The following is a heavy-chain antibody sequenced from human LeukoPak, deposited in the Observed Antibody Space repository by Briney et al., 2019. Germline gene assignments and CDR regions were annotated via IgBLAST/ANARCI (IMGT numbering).Heavy chain of an antibody. CDR2: INPNSGGT. V-gene: IGHV1-2*02. CDR1: GYTFTGYY. CDR3: AREYSGSYQADY. J-gene: IGHJ4*02. Sequence: ASVKVSCKASGYTFTGYYMHWVRQAPGQGLEWMGWINPNSGGTNYAQKFQGRVTMTRDTSISTAYMELSRLRSDDTALYYCAREYSGSYQADYWGQGTLVTVSS. D-gene: IGHD1-26*01.